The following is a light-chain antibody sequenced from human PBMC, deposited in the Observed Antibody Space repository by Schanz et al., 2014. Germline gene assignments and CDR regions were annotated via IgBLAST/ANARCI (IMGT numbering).Light chain of an antibody. CDR3: CSYAGSTTYWL. CDR2: EVT. CDR1: SSDVGGYNY. V-gene: IGLV2-8*01. Sequence: QSALTQPPSASGSPGQSVTISCTGTSSDVGGYNYVSWYQQHPGKAPKVMIYEVTKRPSGVPDRYSGSKSGNTASLTVSGLQAEDEADYYCCSYAGSTTYWLFGGGTKLTVL. J-gene: IGLJ3*02.